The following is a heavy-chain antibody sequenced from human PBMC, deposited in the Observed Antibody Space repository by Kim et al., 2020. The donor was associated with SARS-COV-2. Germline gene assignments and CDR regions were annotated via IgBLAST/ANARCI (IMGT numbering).Heavy chain of an antibody. CDR1: GGTFSSYA. D-gene: IGHD3-22*01. J-gene: IGHJ4*02. V-gene: IGHV1-69*04. CDR3: ARDNGYETMGYYYDSSGYPLDY. Sequence: SVKVSCKASGGTFSSYAISWVRQAPGQGLEWMGRIIPILGIANYAQKFQGRVTITADKSTSTAYMELSSLRSEDTAVYYCARDNGYETMGYYYDSSGYPLDYWGQGTLVTVSS. CDR2: IIPILGIA.